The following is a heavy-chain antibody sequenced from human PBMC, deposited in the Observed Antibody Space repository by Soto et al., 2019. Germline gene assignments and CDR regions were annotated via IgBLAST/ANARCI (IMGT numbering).Heavy chain of an antibody. V-gene: IGHV1-69*06. CDR1: VGTVSSYA. CDR2: IIPIFGTA. J-gene: IGHJ5*02. Sequence: QVQLVQSGAEVKKPGYSVKVSCKAAVGTVSSYAISWVRQSPGQGLEWMGVIIPIFGTANYAQKFQGRVTITADKSTSTAYMELRSLGSEDTAVYYWARDYYSLAARGGSGVDPWGKGTLVTVSS. D-gene: IGHD6-6*01. CDR3: ARDYYSLAARGGSGVDP.